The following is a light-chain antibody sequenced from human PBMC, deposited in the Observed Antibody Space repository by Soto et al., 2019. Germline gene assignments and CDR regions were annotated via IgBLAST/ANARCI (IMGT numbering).Light chain of an antibody. J-gene: IGKJ3*01. CDR1: QGISSF. Sequence: DFQLTQSPSFLSASVGDRVTITCRASQGISSFLAWYQQKPGKAPKRLSYTTATLESGVPSRFSGSGSGTEFTLTITSLQPEDFATYYCQQFSIFGPGTKVEVK. CDR3: QQFSI. CDR2: TTA. V-gene: IGKV1-9*01.